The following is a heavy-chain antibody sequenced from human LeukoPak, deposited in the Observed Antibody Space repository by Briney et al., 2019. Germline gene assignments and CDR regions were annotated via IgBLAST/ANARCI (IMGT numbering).Heavy chain of an antibody. D-gene: IGHD3-22*01. V-gene: IGHV2-5*02. CDR1: GFSLSTSGVG. Sequence: SGPTLVKPTQTLTLTCTFSGFSLSTSGVGVGWIRQPPGKALEWLALIYWGDDKRYSPSLKSRLTITKDTSKNQVVLTMTNMDPVDTATYYCAHLYYYDSSGYYPFDYWGQGTLVTVSS. CDR2: IYWGDDK. J-gene: IGHJ4*02. CDR3: AHLYYYDSSGYYPFDY.